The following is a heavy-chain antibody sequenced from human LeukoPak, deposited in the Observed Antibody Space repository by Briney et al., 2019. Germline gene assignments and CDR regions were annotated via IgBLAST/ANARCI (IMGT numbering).Heavy chain of an antibody. CDR1: GGSISSSSYY. CDR2: IYYSGST. J-gene: IGHJ4*02. D-gene: IGHD6-19*01. CDR3: ARVISSGWYSEGIYFDY. Sequence: SETLSLTCTVSGGSISSSSYYWGWIRQPPGKGLEWNGTIYYSGSTYYNPSLKSRVTISVDTSKSQFSLKLSSLTAADTAVYYCARVISSGWYSEGIYFDYWGQGTLVTVSS. V-gene: IGHV4-39*01.